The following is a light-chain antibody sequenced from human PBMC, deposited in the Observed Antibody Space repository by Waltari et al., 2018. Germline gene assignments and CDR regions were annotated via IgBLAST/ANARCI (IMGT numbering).Light chain of an antibody. CDR1: PSVLYSSNNKNY. Sequence: DIVLTQSPDSLAVSLGERATINCKSSPSVLYSSNNKNYLAWYHQKPGQPPKLLIYWASTRESGVPDRFSGSGSGTDFTLTISSLQAEDVAIYYCQQYFTTPGTFGPGTKVDIK. CDR2: WAS. CDR3: QQYFTTPGT. V-gene: IGKV4-1*01. J-gene: IGKJ3*01.